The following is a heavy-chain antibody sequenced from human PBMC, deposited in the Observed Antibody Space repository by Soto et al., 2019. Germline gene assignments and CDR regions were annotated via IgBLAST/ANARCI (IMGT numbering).Heavy chain of an antibody. V-gene: IGHV3-23*01. J-gene: IGHJ4*02. CDR3: AKSRVFIGAIVTLLDS. D-gene: IGHD3-16*02. CDR2: ISNNGDTA. Sequence: EVQLLESGGGLVQPGGSLTLSCATSGLTFSSYAMVWVRQAAEKGLEWVASISNNGDTAYYADSVKGRFTISRGKSENTLYLQMNGLRADDTALYFCAKSRVFIGAIVTLLDSWGQGTQVTVSS. CDR1: GLTFSSYA.